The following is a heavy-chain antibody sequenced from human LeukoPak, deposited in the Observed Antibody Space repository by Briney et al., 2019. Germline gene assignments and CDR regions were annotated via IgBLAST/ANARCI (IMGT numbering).Heavy chain of an antibody. Sequence: PGGSLRLSCTASGFTFGDYAMSWVRQAPGKGLEWVGFIRSKAYGGTTEYAASVKGRFTISRDDSKSIAYLQMNSLKTEDTAVYYCTTDTMVYSSSWYGYYYYGMDVWGQGTTVTVSS. CDR2: IRSKAYGGTT. CDR1: GFTFGDYA. D-gene: IGHD6-13*01. CDR3: TTDTMVYSSSWYGYYYYGMDV. J-gene: IGHJ6*02. V-gene: IGHV3-49*04.